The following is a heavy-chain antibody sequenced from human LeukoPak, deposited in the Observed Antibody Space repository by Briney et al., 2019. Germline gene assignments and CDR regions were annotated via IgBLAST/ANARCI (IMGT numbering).Heavy chain of an antibody. Sequence: ASVKVSCKASGYTFTSYGISWVRQAPGRGLEWMGWISAYNGNTNYAQKLQGRVTMTTDTSTSTAYMELRSLRSDDTAVYYCARTKWLQLRLGFDYWGQGTLVTVSS. CDR2: ISAYNGNT. D-gene: IGHD5-24*01. CDR1: GYTFTSYG. J-gene: IGHJ4*02. CDR3: ARTKWLQLRLGFDY. V-gene: IGHV1-18*01.